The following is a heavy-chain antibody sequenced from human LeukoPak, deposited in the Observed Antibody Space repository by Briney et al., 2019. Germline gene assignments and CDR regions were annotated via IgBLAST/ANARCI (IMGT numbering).Heavy chain of an antibody. CDR2: ISGSSTNI. CDR1: GFTFSSYN. CDR3: ARGAGMDV. J-gene: IGHJ6*02. Sequence: GGSLRLSCAASGFTFSSYNMIWVRQAPGKGLEWVSYISGSSTNIWNADSVKGRFTISRDNAKNSLYLQMNSLRDEDTAVYYCARGAGMDVWGQGTADTVFS. V-gene: IGHV3-48*02. D-gene: IGHD4/OR15-4a*01.